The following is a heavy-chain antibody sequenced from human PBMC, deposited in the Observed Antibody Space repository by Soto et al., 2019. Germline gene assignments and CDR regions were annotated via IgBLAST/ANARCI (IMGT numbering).Heavy chain of an antibody. CDR3: ARESRSWYGSIWDY. Sequence: SETLSLTCAVSGGSISSGACSWSWIRQPPGKGLEWVGYIYHSGSTYYNPSLKSRVTISVDRSKNQFSLKLSSVTAADTAVYYCARESRSWYGSIWDYWGQGTLVTVSS. V-gene: IGHV4-30-2*01. D-gene: IGHD6-13*01. CDR2: IYHSGST. CDR1: GGSISSGACS. J-gene: IGHJ4*02.